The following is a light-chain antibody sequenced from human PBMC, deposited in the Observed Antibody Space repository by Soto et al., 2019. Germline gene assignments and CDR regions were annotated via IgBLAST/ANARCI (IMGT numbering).Light chain of an antibody. CDR2: DVS. CDR3: KSYTTTSTYV. Sequence: QSALTQPASVSGSPGQSIAISCTGTSSDVGAYNYVSWYQQPSGKAPKLMIYDVSNRPSGVSDRFSGSKSGNTASLTISGLQTEDEADYYCKSYTTTSTYVFGTGTKVTV. J-gene: IGLJ1*01. V-gene: IGLV2-14*01. CDR1: SSDVGAYNY.